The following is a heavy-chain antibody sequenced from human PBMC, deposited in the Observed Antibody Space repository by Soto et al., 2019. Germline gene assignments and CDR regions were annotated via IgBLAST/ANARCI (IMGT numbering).Heavy chain of an antibody. J-gene: IGHJ6*02. CDR1: GYTFTGYY. V-gene: IGHV1-2*02. CDR3: ATMYSSSWYGYYGMDV. Sequence: ASVKVSCKASGYTFTGYYMHWVRQAPGQGLEWMGWINPNSGGTNYAQKFQGRVTMTRDTSISTAYMELSRLRSDDTAVYYCATMYSSSWYGYYGMDVWGQGTTVTVSS. CDR2: INPNSGGT. D-gene: IGHD6-13*01.